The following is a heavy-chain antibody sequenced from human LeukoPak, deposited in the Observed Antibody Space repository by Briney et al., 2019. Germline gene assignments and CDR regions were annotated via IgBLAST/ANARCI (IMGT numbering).Heavy chain of an antibody. CDR3: AISALYYDILTGYNPLFDY. CDR2: INPNSGGT. J-gene: IGHJ4*02. V-gene: IGHV1-2*02. Sequence: GASVKVSCKASGYTFTGYYMHWVRQAPGQGLEWMGWINPNSGGTNYAQKFQGRVTMTRDTSISTAYMELSRLRSDDTAVYYCAISALYYDILTGYNPLFDYWGQGTLVTVSS. CDR1: GYTFTGYY. D-gene: IGHD3-9*01.